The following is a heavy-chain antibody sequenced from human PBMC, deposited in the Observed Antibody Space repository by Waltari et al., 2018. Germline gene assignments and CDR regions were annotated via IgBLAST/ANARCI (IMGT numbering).Heavy chain of an antibody. Sequence: QLQLQESGPGLVKPSETLSLTCTVSGGSISSSSYYWGWIRQPPGKGLEWIGSIYYSGSTYYNPSLKSRVTISVDTSKNQFSLKLSSVTAADTAVYYCARDKATGWHNWFDPWGQGTLVTVSS. CDR2: IYYSGST. CDR1: GGSISSSSYY. CDR3: ARDKATGWHNWFDP. V-gene: IGHV4-39*07. J-gene: IGHJ5*02. D-gene: IGHD1-1*01.